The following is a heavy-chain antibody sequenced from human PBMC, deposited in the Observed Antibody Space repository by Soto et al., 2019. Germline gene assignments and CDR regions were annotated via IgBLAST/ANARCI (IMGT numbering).Heavy chain of an antibody. CDR3: ARTRSVTMVPGSSDENWFDP. V-gene: IGHV3-21*01. Sequence: EVQLVESGGGLVQPGGSLRLSCAASGFSFSTYGLIWVRRAPGRGLEWGPSISGSSDFIYYADSLKGRFTISRDNAKNSLYLQMNSLRAEDTAVYYCARTRSVTMVPGSSDENWFDPWGQGTPVTVSS. J-gene: IGHJ5*02. CDR1: GFSFSTYG. CDR2: ISGSSDFI. D-gene: IGHD3-10*01.